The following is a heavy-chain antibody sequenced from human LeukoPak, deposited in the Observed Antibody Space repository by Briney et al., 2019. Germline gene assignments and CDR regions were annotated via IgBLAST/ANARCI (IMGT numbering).Heavy chain of an antibody. D-gene: IGHD3-9*01. Sequence: PSETLSLTCTVSGDSISTSNSYWGWIRQPPGKGLEWIGSIYYSGNTYYNASLKSRVTISVDTSKNQFSLKLTSVTAADTAVYYCAREKNYDILTGYYIQSGFDPWGQGTLVTVSS. V-gene: IGHV4-39*02. CDR3: AREKNYDILTGYYIQSGFDP. CDR1: GDSISTSNSY. CDR2: IYYSGNT. J-gene: IGHJ5*02.